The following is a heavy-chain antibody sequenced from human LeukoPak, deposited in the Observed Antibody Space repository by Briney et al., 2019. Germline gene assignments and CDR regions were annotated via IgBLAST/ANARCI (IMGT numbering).Heavy chain of an antibody. V-gene: IGHV4-34*01. CDR3: ARVSLPFPNYYYYYGMDV. D-gene: IGHD1-20*01. J-gene: IGHJ6*02. Sequence: PSETLSLTCAVYGGSFSGYYWSWIRQPPGKGLEWIGEINHSGSTNYNPSLKSRVTISVDTSKNQFSLKLSSVTAADTAVYYCARVSLPFPNYYYYYGMDVWGQGTTVTVSS. CDR2: INHSGST. CDR1: GGSFSGYY.